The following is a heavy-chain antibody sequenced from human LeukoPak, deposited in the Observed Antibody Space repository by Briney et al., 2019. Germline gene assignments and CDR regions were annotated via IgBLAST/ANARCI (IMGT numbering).Heavy chain of an antibody. CDR1: GYTSTKYW. J-gene: IGHJ4*02. Sequence: GESLKISCKGSGYTSTKYWIAWVRQMREKGLGWIGIIYPHNSDTTYTPSFQGRVTISADKSISTSYLQWTSLKASDTAMYYCATHRADRYWGQGTLVTVSS. CDR2: IYPHNSDT. CDR3: ATHRADRY. V-gene: IGHV5-51*01. D-gene: IGHD6-6*01.